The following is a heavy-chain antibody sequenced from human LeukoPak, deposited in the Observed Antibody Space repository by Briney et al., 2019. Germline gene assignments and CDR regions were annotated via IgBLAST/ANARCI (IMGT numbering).Heavy chain of an antibody. CDR1: GYTFTSYY. J-gene: IGHJ4*02. D-gene: IGHD4-11*01. V-gene: IGHV1-46*01. CDR3: ARQQGLQNLNSDY. Sequence: GASVKVSCKASGYTFTSYYIHWVRQAPGQGLEWMGIINPIGGTTDYAQKFQGRVTMTRHTSTSTVYMELSSLRSEHTAVYYCARQQGLQNLNSDYWGQGTLVTVSS. CDR2: INPIGGTT.